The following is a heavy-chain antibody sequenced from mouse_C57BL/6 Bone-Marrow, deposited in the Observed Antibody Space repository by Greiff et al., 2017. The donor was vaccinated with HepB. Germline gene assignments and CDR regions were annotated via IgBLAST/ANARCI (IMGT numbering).Heavy chain of an antibody. D-gene: IGHD1-1*01. CDR2: NNPNNGGT. CDR1: GYTFTDYN. Sequence: EVQLQQSGPELVKPGASVKIPCKASGYTFTDYNMDWVKQSHGKSLVWIGDNNPNNGGTIYNQKFKGKATLTVDKSSSTAYMELRSLTSEDTAVYYCASYGSSYGWFAYWGQGTLVTVSA. CDR3: ASYGSSYGWFAY. V-gene: IGHV1-18*01. J-gene: IGHJ3*01.